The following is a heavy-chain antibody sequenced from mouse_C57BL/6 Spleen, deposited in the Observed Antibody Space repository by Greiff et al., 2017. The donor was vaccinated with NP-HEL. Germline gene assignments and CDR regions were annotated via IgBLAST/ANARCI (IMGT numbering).Heavy chain of an antibody. V-gene: IGHV1-42*01. CDR3: ARGSHYYGSSYPFAY. D-gene: IGHD1-1*01. CDR2: INPSTGGT. J-gene: IGHJ3*01. CDR1: GYSFTGYY. Sequence: VQLQQSGPELVKPGASVKISCKASGYSFTGYYMNWVKQSPEKSLEWIGEINPSTGGTTYNQKFKAKATLTVDKSSSTAYMQLKSLTSEDSAVYYCARGSHYYGSSYPFAYWGQGTLVTVSA.